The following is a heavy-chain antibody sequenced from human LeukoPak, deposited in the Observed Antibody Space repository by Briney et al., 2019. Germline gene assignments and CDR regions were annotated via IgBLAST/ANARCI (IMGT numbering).Heavy chain of an antibody. CDR3: ARLIGRLRYFDWLRGGIYYLDY. CDR2: IYHSGST. CDR1: GGSISSSNW. V-gene: IGHV4-4*02. J-gene: IGHJ4*02. D-gene: IGHD3-9*01. Sequence: PSETLSLTCAVSGGSISSSNWWSWVRQPPGKGLEWIGEIYHSGSTNYNPSLKSRVTISVDTSKNQFSLKLSSVTAADTAVYYCARLIGRLRYFDWLRGGIYYLDYWGQGTLVTVSS.